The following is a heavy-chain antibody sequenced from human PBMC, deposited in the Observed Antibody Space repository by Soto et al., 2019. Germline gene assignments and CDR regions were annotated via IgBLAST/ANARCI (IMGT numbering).Heavy chain of an antibody. CDR1: GYSFARYW. V-gene: IGHV5-10-1*01. CDR3: ARQIYDSDTGPNFQYYFDS. D-gene: IGHD3-22*01. J-gene: IGHJ4*02. Sequence: PVESLNISCKGSGYSFARYWITWVLQKPGKGLEWMGRIDPSDSQTYYSPSFRGHVTISATKSIATVFLQWSSLRASDTAMYYCARQIYDSDTGPNFQYYFDSWGQGTTVTVSS. CDR2: IDPSDSQT.